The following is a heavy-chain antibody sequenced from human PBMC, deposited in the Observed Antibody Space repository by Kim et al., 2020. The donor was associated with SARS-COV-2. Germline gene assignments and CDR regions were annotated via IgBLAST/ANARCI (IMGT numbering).Heavy chain of an antibody. Sequence: GGSLRLSCAASGFTFSSYAMSWVRQAPGKGLEWVAVIYCGGGTNYYADFVKGRFTISRDNYKNILYLQMNSLRAENTALYYCAKDRSWRLCGVIYYFDL. V-gene: IGHV3-23*03. D-gene: IGHD2-21*01. J-gene: IGHJ2*01. CDR3: AKDRSWRLCGVIYYFDL. CDR1: GFTFSSYA. CDR2: IYCGGGTN.